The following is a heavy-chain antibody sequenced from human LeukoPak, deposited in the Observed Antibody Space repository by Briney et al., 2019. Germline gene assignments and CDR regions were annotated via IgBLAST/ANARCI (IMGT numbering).Heavy chain of an antibody. J-gene: IGHJ5*02. CDR1: GGTFSSYA. CDR2: IIPIFGTA. D-gene: IGHD1-14*01. Sequence: GASVKVSCKASGGTFSSYAISWVRQAPGQGLEWMGGIIPIFGTANYAQKFQGGVTMTTDTSISTAYMELSTLRSDDTAVYYCARTKNLYPGWFDPWGQGTLVTVSS. V-gene: IGHV1-69*05. CDR3: ARTKNLYPGWFDP.